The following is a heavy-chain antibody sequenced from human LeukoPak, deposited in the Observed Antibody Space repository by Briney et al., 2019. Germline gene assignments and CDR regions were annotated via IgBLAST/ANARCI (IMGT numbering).Heavy chain of an antibody. CDR2: IIPILGIA. J-gene: IGHJ4*02. Sequence: SVKVSCKASGGTFSSYAISWVRQAPGQGLEWMGRIIPILGIANYAQKFQGRVTITADKSTSTAYMELSSLRSEDTAAYYCARDFGYSSGWNEGYWGQGTLVTVSS. D-gene: IGHD6-19*01. V-gene: IGHV1-69*04. CDR3: ARDFGYSSGWNEGY. CDR1: GGTFSSYA.